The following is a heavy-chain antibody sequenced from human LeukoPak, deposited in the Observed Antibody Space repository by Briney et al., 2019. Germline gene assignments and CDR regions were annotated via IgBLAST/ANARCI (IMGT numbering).Heavy chain of an antibody. CDR2: VYHTGST. CDR1: GGSIYTYY. V-gene: IGHV4-59*01. CDR3: ARGVTFEY. Sequence: SETLSLMCTVSGGSIYTYYWSWVRQPPGKGLEWIGYVYHTGSTTYNPSLKSRVTISVDTSKKEFSLKLTFVTAADTAIYYCARGVTFEYWGQGILVTVSS. J-gene: IGHJ4*02.